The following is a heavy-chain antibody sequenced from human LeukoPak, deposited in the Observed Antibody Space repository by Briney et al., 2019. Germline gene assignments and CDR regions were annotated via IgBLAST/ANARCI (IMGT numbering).Heavy chain of an antibody. CDR2: IYSTGST. CDR3: ARLSSWYHYFDY. CDR1: GGSISSYY. Sequence: PSETLSLTCTVSGGSISSYYWSWIRQPAGKGLEWIGRIYSTGSTNYNPSLRSRVTMSVDTSKNQFSLKLSSVTAADTAVYYCARLSSWYHYFDYWGQGTLVTVSS. V-gene: IGHV4-4*07. D-gene: IGHD6-13*01. J-gene: IGHJ4*02.